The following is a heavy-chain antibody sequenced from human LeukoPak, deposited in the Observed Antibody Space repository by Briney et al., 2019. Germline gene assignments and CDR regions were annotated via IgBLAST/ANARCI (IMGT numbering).Heavy chain of an antibody. D-gene: IGHD3-3*01. CDR3: AREGWLLYDYYCYYMDV. CDR2: VCYNGRT. Sequence: SETLSLTCSVSSASITSKTDYWAWIRQPRGKGLEWIANVCYNGRTSYNPSLKTRVTISLDTSNNLFSLTLNSVTAADTAVYYCAREGWLLYDYYCYYMDVWGKGTTVTISS. CDR1: SASITSKTDY. J-gene: IGHJ6*03. V-gene: IGHV4-39*02.